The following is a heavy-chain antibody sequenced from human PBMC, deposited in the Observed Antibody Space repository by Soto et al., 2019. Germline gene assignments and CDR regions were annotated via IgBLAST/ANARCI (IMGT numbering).Heavy chain of an antibody. D-gene: IGHD3-22*01. J-gene: IGHJ4*02. CDR1: GFTFSSYW. V-gene: IGHV3-7*05. CDR3: AILGGDYDRYYFDD. Sequence: GGSLRLSCAASGFTFSSYWMSWVRQAPGKGLEWVANIKQDGSEKYYVDSVKGRFTISRDNAKNSLYLQMNSLRAEDTAAYYCAILGGDYDRYYFDDWGQGTLVTVSS. CDR2: IKQDGSEK.